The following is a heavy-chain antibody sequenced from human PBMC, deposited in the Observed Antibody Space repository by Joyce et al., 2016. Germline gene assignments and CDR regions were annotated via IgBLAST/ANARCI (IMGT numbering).Heavy chain of an antibody. V-gene: IGHV3-7*03. CDR2: IKQDGSEK. J-gene: IGHJ4*02. D-gene: IGHD2-15*01. CDR3: AGGGGYLIED. Sequence: EVQLVASGGGLVQPGGSLGLSCAASGFTFSSYWMNWVRQAPGKGLEWVASIKQDGSEKDYVDSVKGRFTISRDNTKNSLYLQMDSLRAEDTAMYYCAGGGGYLIEDWGQGTLVTVSS. CDR1: GFTFSSYW.